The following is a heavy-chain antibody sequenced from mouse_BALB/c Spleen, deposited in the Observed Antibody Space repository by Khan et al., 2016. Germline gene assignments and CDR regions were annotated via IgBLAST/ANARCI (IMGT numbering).Heavy chain of an antibody. CDR3: ARVNLMITRPEFAY. V-gene: IGHV1-4*01. D-gene: IGHD2-4*01. CDR2: INPSSGYT. J-gene: IGHJ3*01. CDR1: GYTFTSYT. Sequence: QVQLKESGAELARPGASVKMSCKASGYTFTSYTMHWVKQRPGQGXEWIGYINPSSGYTNYNQKFKDKATLTADKSSSTAYMQLSSLTSEDSAVYYCARVNLMITRPEFAYWGQGTLVTVSA.